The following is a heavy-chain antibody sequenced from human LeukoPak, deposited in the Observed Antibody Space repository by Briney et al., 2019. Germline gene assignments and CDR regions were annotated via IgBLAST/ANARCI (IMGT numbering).Heavy chain of an antibody. D-gene: IGHD3-22*01. CDR2: IYSGGST. Sequence: GGSLRLSCAASGFSVSSNYMSWVRQAPGKGLEWVSVIYSGGSTYYADSVKGRFTISRDNSKNTLYLQMNGLRAEDTAVYYCASRNYYDSSGYYDAFDIWGQGTMVTVSS. J-gene: IGHJ3*02. V-gene: IGHV3-66*01. CDR1: GFSVSSNY. CDR3: ASRNYYDSSGYYDAFDI.